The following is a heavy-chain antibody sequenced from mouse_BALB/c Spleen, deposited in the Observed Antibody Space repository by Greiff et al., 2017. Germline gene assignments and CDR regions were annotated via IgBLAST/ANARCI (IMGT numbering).Heavy chain of an antibody. Sequence: VQLQQSGAELVRSGASVKLSCTASGFNIKDYYMHWVKQRPEQGLEWIGWIDPENGDTEYAPKFQGEATMTADTSSNTAYLQLSSLTSEDTAVYYCNGGMITFAYWGQGTLVTVSA. V-gene: IGHV14-4*02. CDR1: GFNIKDYY. CDR3: NGGMITFAY. D-gene: IGHD2-4*01. J-gene: IGHJ3*01. CDR2: IDPENGDT.